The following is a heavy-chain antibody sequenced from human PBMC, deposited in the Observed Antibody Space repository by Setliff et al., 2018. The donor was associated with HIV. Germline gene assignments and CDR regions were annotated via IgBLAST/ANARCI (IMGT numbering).Heavy chain of an antibody. Sequence: PSETLSLTCTVSGGSISSGSYYWSWIRQHPGKGLEWIGYIYHSGSTNYSPSLKSRVTISLDTSKNQFSLKLSSVTAADTAVYYCARDIQAAGTGWFDPWGQGTLVTVSS. CDR1: GGSISSGSYY. D-gene: IGHD6-13*01. V-gene: IGHV4-31*03. J-gene: IGHJ5*02. CDR2: IYHSGST. CDR3: ARDIQAAGTGWFDP.